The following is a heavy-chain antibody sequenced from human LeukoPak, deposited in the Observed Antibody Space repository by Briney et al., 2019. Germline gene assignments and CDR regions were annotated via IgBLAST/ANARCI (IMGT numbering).Heavy chain of an antibody. D-gene: IGHD6-19*01. CDR2: ISYXGXNX. J-gene: IGHJ4*02. CDR3: XKDXNSGWSFFDY. V-gene: IGHV3-30*18. Sequence: VISYXGXNXXXADSXKGRFXISRDKSKNTLYLQMNSLRAGDTAVYYCXKDXNSGWSFFDYWGQGTLVTVSS.